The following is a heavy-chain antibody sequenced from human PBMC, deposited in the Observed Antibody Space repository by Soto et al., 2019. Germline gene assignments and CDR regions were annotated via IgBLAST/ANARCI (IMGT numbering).Heavy chain of an antibody. CDR2: IIPIFGTA. J-gene: IGHJ4*02. V-gene: IGHV1-69*13. Sequence: SVKVSCKASGGTFSSYAISWVRQAPGQGLEWMGGIIPIFGTANYAQKFQGRVTITADESTSTAYMELSSLRSEDTAVYYCARVGTPTYDSSGYSYYFDYWGQGTLVTVSS. CDR3: ARVGTPTYDSSGYSYYFDY. CDR1: GGTFSSYA. D-gene: IGHD3-22*01.